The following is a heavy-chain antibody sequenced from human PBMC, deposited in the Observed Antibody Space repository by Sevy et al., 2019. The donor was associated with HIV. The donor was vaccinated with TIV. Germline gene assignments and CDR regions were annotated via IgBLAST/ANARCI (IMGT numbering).Heavy chain of an antibody. V-gene: IGHV4-30-2*01. CDR3: ARDGGTMTTPGSFDI. CDR2: IYHTANT. D-gene: IGHD4-17*01. CDR1: GVSISSGAYS. J-gene: IGHJ3*02. Sequence: SETLSLTCAVSGVSISSGAYSWNWIRQPPGKGLEWIGYIYHTANTDYNPSLKSRITISLDRSKNQFSLRLSSVTAADTVVYFCARDGGTMTTPGSFDIWGQRTMVTVSS.